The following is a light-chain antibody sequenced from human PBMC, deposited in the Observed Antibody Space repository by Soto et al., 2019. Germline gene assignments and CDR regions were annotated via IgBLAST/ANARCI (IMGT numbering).Light chain of an antibody. J-gene: IGKJ2*01. CDR1: QSVNSN. CDR3: QQHNNWPPV. CDR2: GAS. Sequence: EIVMTQSPATLSVSPGERATLSCRASQSVNSNLAWYQQKPGHSPRLLIYGASTMATGIPARFSGSGSGTEFTLTISSLQSEDFAVYYCQQHNNWPPVFGQGTKLEIK. V-gene: IGKV3-15*01.